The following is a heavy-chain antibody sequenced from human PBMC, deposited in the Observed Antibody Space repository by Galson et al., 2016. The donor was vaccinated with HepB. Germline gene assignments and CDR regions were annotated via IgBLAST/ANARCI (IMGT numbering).Heavy chain of an antibody. CDR3: ARLRDPNFNPQAATFATHFFDY. CDR1: GYAFAGYW. V-gene: IGHV5-51*03. Sequence: QSGAEVKKPGESLTISCEGSGYAFAGYWIGWVRQMPGEGLEWMGIIYPDDSGTRYSPSFLGQVTFSVDKSISTAYLQWSSLKASDTAMYYCARLRDPNFNPQAATFATHFFDYWGQGTLVTVSS. CDR2: IYPDDSGT. J-gene: IGHJ4*02. D-gene: IGHD3-3*02.